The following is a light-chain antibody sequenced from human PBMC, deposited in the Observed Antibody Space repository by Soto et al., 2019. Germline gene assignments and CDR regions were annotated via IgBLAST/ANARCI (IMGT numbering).Light chain of an antibody. CDR2: KAS. Sequence: DIQMTQAPSTLSASVLYTVSITCRASESISIWLAWYQQKPGKAPNLLINKASSLQSEVPSRFSGSGSGTEFTLTITSLQPDDFGVYYCQQYKSSSTFGQGTKVDIK. CDR3: QQYKSSST. V-gene: IGKV1-5*03. CDR1: ESISIW. J-gene: IGKJ1*01.